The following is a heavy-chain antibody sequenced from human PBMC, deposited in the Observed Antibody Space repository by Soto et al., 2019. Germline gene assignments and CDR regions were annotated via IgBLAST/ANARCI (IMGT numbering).Heavy chain of an antibody. CDR2: IKQDGSEK. V-gene: IGHV3-7*01. J-gene: IGHJ6*02. CDR1: GFTFSSYW. CDR3: ARIASAGRGWDV. D-gene: IGHD6-13*01. Sequence: EVQLVESGGGLVQPGGSLRLSCAASGFTFSSYWMSWVRQAPVKGLEWVGNIKQDGSEKNYVDFVEGRFTISRDNAENSLYLQMNSLRAEDTAVYYCARIASAGRGWDVLGQGTTVVVSS.